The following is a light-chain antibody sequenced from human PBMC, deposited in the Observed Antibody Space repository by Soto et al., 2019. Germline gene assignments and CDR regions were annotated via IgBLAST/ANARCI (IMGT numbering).Light chain of an antibody. V-gene: IGKV3-11*01. CDR2: DAS. CDR3: HQYGDSSWT. Sequence: EIVLRQDGATVCLSRGERATLSCSASQSIGLAIAWYQHKPGQAPRLLIFDASQRATGIPARFRGSGSGTDFTLTISRLEPEDFAVYYCHQYGDSSWTFGQGTKVDIK. J-gene: IGKJ1*01. CDR1: QSIGLA.